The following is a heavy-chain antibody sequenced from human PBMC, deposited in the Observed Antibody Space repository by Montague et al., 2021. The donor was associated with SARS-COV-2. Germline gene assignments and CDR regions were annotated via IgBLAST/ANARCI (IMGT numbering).Heavy chain of an antibody. Sequence: SETLSLTCSVSGGSISSFYWSWIRQPPGKGLEFIGYIHYSWSTNFSSSLNSRVPISLDTSKTQFSLTLKSVTIADTAVYFYSRAAVLDVFSVYYNGFDVWGQGATVTVSS. V-gene: IGHV4-59*01. D-gene: IGHD3-3*02. CDR3: SRAAVLDVFSVYYNGFDV. CDR1: GGSISSFY. CDR2: IHYSWST. J-gene: IGHJ6*02.